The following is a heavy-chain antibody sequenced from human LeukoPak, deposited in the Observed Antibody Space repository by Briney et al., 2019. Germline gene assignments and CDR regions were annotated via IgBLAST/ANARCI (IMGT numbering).Heavy chain of an antibody. CDR1: GLSFSNYA. Sequence: GGSLRLSCAAPGLSFSNYAMSWVRQAPGKGLEWVSVSSGSGGTTYYADSAKGRFTISRDNSKNTLYLQMNSLRAEDTAIYYCAKRASGGYYYFDYWGQGTLVTVSS. V-gene: IGHV3-23*01. CDR2: SSGSGGTT. CDR3: AKRASGGYYYFDY. J-gene: IGHJ4*02. D-gene: IGHD3-10*01.